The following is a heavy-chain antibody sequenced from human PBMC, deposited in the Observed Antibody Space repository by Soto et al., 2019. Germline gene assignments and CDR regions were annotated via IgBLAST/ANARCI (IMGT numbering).Heavy chain of an antibody. CDR2: VSSGGGT. D-gene: IGHD2-15*01. Sequence: EVELLESGGGLVQPEGSLRLSCAASGFTFSTYAMGWVRQAPGKGLEWVSVVSSGGGTHYADSVKGRFTVSRDNSKNTRSLQMNSLRSYDTAVYYCAKRRGAGGHFDYWGQGALVTVSS. J-gene: IGHJ4*02. V-gene: IGHV3-23*01. CDR1: GFTFSTYA. CDR3: AKRRGAGGHFDY.